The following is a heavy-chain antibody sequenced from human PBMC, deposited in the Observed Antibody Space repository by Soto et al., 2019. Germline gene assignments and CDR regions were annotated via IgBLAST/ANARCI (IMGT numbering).Heavy chain of an antibody. D-gene: IGHD6-6*01. CDR1: GFTFSNAW. V-gene: IGHV3-15*01. CDR2: IKSKTDGGTT. CDR3: TATLSIAARPSHYYGMDV. Sequence: PGGSLRLSCAASGFTFSNAWMSWVRQAPGKGLEWVGRIKSKTDGGTTDYAAPVKGRFTISRDDSKNTLYLQMNSPKTEDTAVYYCTATLSIAARPSHYYGMDVWGQGTTVTVSS. J-gene: IGHJ6*02.